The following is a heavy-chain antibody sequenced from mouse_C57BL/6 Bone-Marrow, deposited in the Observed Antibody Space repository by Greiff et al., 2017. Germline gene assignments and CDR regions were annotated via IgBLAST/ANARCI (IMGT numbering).Heavy chain of an antibody. CDR1: GYTFTDYY. CDR3: ARVADSSGPFAY. Sequence: VQLQQSGPVLVKPGASVKMSCKASGYTFTDYYMNWVKQSHGKSLEWIGVINPYNGGTSYNQKFKGKATLTVDKSSSTAYMELNSLTSEDSAVYYCARVADSSGPFAYWGQGTLVTVSA. D-gene: IGHD3-2*02. V-gene: IGHV1-19*01. J-gene: IGHJ3*01. CDR2: INPYNGGT.